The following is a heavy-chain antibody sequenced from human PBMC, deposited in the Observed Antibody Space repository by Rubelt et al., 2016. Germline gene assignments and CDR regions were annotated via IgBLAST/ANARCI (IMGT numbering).Heavy chain of an antibody. CDR3: ARATQKPMVSDY. J-gene: IGHJ4*02. CDR1: GYTFTSYG. CDR2: ISAYNGNT. D-gene: IGHD3-10*01. V-gene: IGHV1-18*01. Sequence: QVQLVQSGAEVKKPGASVKVSCKASGYTFTSYGISWVRQAPGQGLEWMGWISAYNGNTNSAQRLQGRFTLPTDTSTTTAYMGLKSLRSDDTAVYYCARATQKPMVSDYWGQGTLVTVSS.